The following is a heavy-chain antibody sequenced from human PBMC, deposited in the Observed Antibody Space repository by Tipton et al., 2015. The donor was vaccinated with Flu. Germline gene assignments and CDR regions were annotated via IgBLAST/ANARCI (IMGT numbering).Heavy chain of an antibody. CDR3: ASSRWPQFVENAFDI. D-gene: IGHD3-10*01. CDR2: IYHSGNT. CDR1: GYSISSGYY. V-gene: IGHV4-38-2*01. Sequence: TLSLTCVVSGYSISSGYYWGWIRQPPGKGPEWIGTIYHSGNTYYNPSLKSRVTISVDTTKNQFSLKLSSVTAADTAVYYCASSRWPQFVENAFDIWGQGTMVTVSS. J-gene: IGHJ3*02.